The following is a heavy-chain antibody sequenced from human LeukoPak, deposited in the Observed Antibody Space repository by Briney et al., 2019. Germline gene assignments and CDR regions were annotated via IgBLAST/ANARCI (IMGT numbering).Heavy chain of an antibody. V-gene: IGHV3-23*01. D-gene: IGHD6-19*01. Sequence: GGSLRLSCAASGFTFDDYGMSWVRQAPGKGLEWVSAISGSGGSTYYADSVKGRFTISRDNSKNTLYLQMNSLRAEDTAVYYCAKGRQWLVNYFDYWGQGTLVTVSS. J-gene: IGHJ4*02. CDR1: GFTFDDYG. CDR3: AKGRQWLVNYFDY. CDR2: ISGSGGST.